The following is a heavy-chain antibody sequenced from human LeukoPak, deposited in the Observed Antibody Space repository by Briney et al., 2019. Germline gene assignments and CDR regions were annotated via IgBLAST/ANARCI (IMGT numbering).Heavy chain of an antibody. CDR2: IYYSGST. J-gene: IGHJ4*02. D-gene: IGHD5-18*01. V-gene: IGHV4-59*01. Sequence: SETQSLTCTVSGGSISSYYWSWIRQPPGKGLEWIGYIYYSGSTNYNPSLKSRVTISVDTSKNQFSLKLSSVTAADTAVYYCARGGYSYDTDYWGQGTLVTVSS. CDR1: GGSISSYY. CDR3: ARGGYSYDTDY.